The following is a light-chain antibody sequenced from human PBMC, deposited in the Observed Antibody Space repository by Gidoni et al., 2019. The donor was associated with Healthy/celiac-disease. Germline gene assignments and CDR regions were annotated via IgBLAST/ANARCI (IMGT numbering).Light chain of an antibody. J-gene: IGKJ1*01. V-gene: IGKV3-20*01. CDR2: GAS. Sequence: IVLTQSPGTLSLSPGERATLSCRASQSVSSSYLAWYQQKPGQAPRLLIYGASSRATGIPDRFSGSGSGTDFTLTISRLEPEDFAVYYCQQYGSSPRTFGQXTKVEI. CDR1: QSVSSSY. CDR3: QQYGSSPRT.